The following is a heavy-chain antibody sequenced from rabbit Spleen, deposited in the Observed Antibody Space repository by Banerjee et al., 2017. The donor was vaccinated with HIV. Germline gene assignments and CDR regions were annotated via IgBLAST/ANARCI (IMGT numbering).Heavy chain of an antibody. V-gene: IGHV1S47*01. CDR1: GFDLNTYG. D-gene: IGHD6-1*01. CDR2: IEPIFGTT. J-gene: IGHJ6*01. CDR3: ARVGGIGVYGYATL. Sequence: QEQLVESGGGLVQPGGSLKLSCKASGFDLNTYGVSWVRQAPGKGLEWIGLIEPIFGTTYYANWVNGRFTISSHNAQNTLYLQVKSLTAADTATYFCARVGGIGVYGYATLWGPGTLVTVS.